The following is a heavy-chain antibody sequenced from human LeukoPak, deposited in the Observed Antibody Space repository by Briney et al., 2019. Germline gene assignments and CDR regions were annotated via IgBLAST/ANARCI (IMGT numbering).Heavy chain of an antibody. Sequence: GGSLRLSCAASGFTFSSYEMNWVRQAPGKGLEWVSYISSGRSTIYYADSVKGRFTISRDNAKNSLYLQMSSLRAEDTAVYHCTRGRFYDSSGYYKSIDYWGQGTLVTVSS. D-gene: IGHD3-22*01. CDR2: ISSGRSTI. CDR3: TRGRFYDSSGYYKSIDY. CDR1: GFTFSSYE. J-gene: IGHJ4*02. V-gene: IGHV3-48*03.